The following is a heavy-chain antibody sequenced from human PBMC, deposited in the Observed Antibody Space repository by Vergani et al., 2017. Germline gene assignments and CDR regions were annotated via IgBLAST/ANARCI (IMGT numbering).Heavy chain of an antibody. V-gene: IGHV5-51*03. CDR1: GYSFTRHW. J-gene: IGHJ4*02. CDR2: IYPGDSDT. Sequence: EVQLVQSGAEVKKSGESLKMSCKGSGYSFTRHWIGWVRQMPGEGLEWMGIIYPGDSDTRYSPSFEGQVTISADKSISTAYLQWSSLKASDTAMYFCARSAYDTLPVDYWGQGTLVTVSS. D-gene: IGHD5-12*01. CDR3: ARSAYDTLPVDY.